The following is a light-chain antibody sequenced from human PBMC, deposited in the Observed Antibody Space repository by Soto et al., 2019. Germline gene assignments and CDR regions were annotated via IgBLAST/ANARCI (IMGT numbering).Light chain of an antibody. CDR3: QSYDSSLTVV. Sequence: QSVLTQPPSVSGAPGQRVTISCTGSSSNIGAGYDVHWYQQLPGTAPKLLIYDNNNRPSRVPDRFSGSKSGTSASLAITGLQAEDEADYYCQSYDSSLTVVFGGGTKLTVL. CDR2: DNN. J-gene: IGLJ2*01. CDR1: SSNIGAGYD. V-gene: IGLV1-40*01.